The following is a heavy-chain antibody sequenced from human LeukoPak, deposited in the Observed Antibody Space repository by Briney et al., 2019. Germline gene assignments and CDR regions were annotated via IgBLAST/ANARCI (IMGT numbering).Heavy chain of an antibody. J-gene: IGHJ4*02. V-gene: IGHV3-30-3*01. CDR1: GFTFSSYA. D-gene: IGHD2-15*01. Sequence: PGGSLRLSCAASGFTFSSYAMHWVRQAPGKGLEWVAVISYDGSNKYYADSVKGRFTISRDNSKNTLYLQMNSLRAEGTAVYYCARGPVVVVAAQYFDYWGQGTLVTVSS. CDR3: ARGPVVVVAAQYFDY. CDR2: ISYDGSNK.